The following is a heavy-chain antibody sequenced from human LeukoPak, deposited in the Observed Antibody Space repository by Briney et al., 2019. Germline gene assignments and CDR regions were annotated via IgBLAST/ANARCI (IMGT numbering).Heavy chain of an antibody. D-gene: IGHD3-10*01. CDR3: ARDEWRGLDY. V-gene: IGHV1-46*01. Sequence: ASVKVSCKASGYSFTSYSMHWVRQAPGQGLEWMGIINPSGGSTSYAQKFQGRVTMTRDTSTSTVYMELSSLRSEDTAVYYCARDEWRGLDYWGQGTLVTVSS. CDR2: INPSGGST. J-gene: IGHJ4*02. CDR1: GYSFTSYS.